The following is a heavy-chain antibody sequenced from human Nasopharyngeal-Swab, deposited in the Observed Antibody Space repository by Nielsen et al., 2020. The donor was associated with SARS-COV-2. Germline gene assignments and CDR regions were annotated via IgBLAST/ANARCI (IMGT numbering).Heavy chain of an antibody. V-gene: IGHV4-39*01. CDR1: GGSISSSTYY. CDR3: ATLSSSWYEYYFDY. J-gene: IGHJ4*02. D-gene: IGHD6-13*01. Sequence: SATLSLTCTVSGGSISSSTYYWAWIRTPPGKGLEWIGSIYYGGSTYYNPSLTSRVTISVDTSKNQFSLKLSSVTAADTAVYYCATLSSSWYEYYFDYWGQGTLVTVSS. CDR2: IYYGGST.